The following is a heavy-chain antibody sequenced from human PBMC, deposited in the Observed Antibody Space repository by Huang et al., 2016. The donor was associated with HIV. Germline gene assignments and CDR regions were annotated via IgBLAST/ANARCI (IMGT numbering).Heavy chain of an antibody. Sequence: QVQLVQSGAEVKKPGASVKISCKGSGYGFTDYAMHWVRQAPGQGLEWRGWINGGKGNTDYSRKVKGRVTITRDTSATTAYLELSSLSSEDTAVYYCARSSVDTGMVLGLWGQGALVTVSP. CDR1: GYGFTDYA. D-gene: IGHD5-18*01. J-gene: IGHJ4*02. V-gene: IGHV1-3*01. CDR2: INGGKGNT. CDR3: ARSSVDTGMVLGL.